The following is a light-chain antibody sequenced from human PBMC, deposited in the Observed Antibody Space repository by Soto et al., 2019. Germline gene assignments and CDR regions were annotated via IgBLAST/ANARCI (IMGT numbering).Light chain of an antibody. CDR2: DDS. Sequence: QSVLTQPPSVSAAPGQKVTISCSGSSSNIGNNYVSWYQQLPGTVPTLLIYDDSKRPSEIHDRFSGSKSGTSATLAITGLQTGDEADYYCGTWDSSLSAYVFGTGTKLTVL. CDR3: GTWDSSLSAYV. CDR1: SSNIGNNY. V-gene: IGLV1-51*01. J-gene: IGLJ1*01.